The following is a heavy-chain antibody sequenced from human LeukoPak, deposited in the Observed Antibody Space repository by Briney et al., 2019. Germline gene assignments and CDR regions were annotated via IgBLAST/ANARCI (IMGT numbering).Heavy chain of an antibody. V-gene: IGHV3-53*01. J-gene: IGHJ4*02. CDR2: IYSGGST. CDR1: GFTVSSNY. CDR3: VKFTQSYSDSRSDY. D-gene: IGHD3-22*01. Sequence: PGGSLRLSCAASGFTVSSNYMSWVRQAPGKGLEWVSVIYSGGSTYYADSVKGRVSISRDTSKNTLYLQMNSLRAEDTAIYYCVKFTQSYSDSRSDYWGQGTLVTVSS.